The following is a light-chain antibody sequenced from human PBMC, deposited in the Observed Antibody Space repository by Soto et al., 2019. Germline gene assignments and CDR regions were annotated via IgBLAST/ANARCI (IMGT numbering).Light chain of an antibody. V-gene: IGKV3-15*01. CDR2: GTS. CDR3: QQYNNWPLT. Sequence: EIVMTQSPATLSVSPGERATLSCMASQSVYSNLAWYQQKPGQAPRLLSYGTSTRANGIPARFSGSGSGTEFSLTISSLQSEDFAVYYCQQYNNWPLTFGGGTKVEIK. J-gene: IGKJ4*01. CDR1: QSVYSN.